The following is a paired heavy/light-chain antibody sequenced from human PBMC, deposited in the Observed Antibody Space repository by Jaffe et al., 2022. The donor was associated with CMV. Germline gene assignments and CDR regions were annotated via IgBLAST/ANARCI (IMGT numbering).Heavy chain of an antibody. V-gene: IGHV3-64D*06. CDR1: GFTFSSYA. Sequence: EVQLVESGGGLVQPGGSLRLSCSASGFTFSSYAMHWVRQAPGKGLEYVSAISSNGGSTYYADSVKGRFTISRDNSKNTLYLQMSSLRAEDTAVYYCVKDRHEDTAMASIFDYWGQGTLVTVSS. CDR2: ISSNGGST. J-gene: IGHJ4*02. CDR3: VKDRHEDTAMASIFDY. D-gene: IGHD5-18*01.
Light chain of an antibody. CDR3: QQYYSTLPYT. CDR2: WAS. Sequence: DIVMTQSPDSLAVSLGERATINCKSSQSVLYSSNNKNYLAWYQQKPGQPPKLLIYWASTRESGVPDRFSGSGSGTDFTLTISSLQAEDVAVYYCQQYYSTLPYTFGQGTKLEIK. CDR1: QSVLYSSNNKNY. J-gene: IGKJ2*01. V-gene: IGKV4-1*01.